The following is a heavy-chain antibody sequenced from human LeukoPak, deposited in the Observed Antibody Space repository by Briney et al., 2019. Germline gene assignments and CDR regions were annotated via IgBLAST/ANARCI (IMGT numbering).Heavy chain of an antibody. V-gene: IGHV3-30*18. D-gene: IGHD5-18*01. CDR1: GFTFSNYG. J-gene: IGHJ4*02. CDR3: AKDIRGYSYGYVDY. Sequence: GGSLRLSCAASGFTFSNYGMHWVRQAPVKGLEWVAFISYDGSNEYSADSVKGRFTISRDSSKNTLYLQMNSLRAEDTAVYYCAKDIRGYSYGYVDYWGQGTLVTVSS. CDR2: ISYDGSNE.